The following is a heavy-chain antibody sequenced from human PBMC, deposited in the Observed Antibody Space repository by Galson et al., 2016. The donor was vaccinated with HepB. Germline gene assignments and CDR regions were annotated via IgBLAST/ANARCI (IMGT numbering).Heavy chain of an antibody. J-gene: IGHJ5*02. CDR1: GYTFTSYG. V-gene: IGHV1-18*04. Sequence: SVKVSCKASGYTFTSYGITWVRQAPGQGLEWMGWISAYNGNTNYAQKLQGRVTMTTDTSTSTAYMELRSLRSDDTAVYYCARDLGYCTRTTCYRNWFDPWGQGTLVTVSS. CDR3: ARDLGYCTRTTCYRNWFDP. CDR2: ISAYNGNT. D-gene: IGHD2-2*01.